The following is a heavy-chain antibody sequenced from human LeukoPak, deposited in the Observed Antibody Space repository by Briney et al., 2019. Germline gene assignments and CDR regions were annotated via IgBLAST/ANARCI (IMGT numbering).Heavy chain of an antibody. Sequence: SETLSLTCTVSGGSISSYYWSWVRQPPGKGLEWIGEIYHSGSTNYNPSLKSRVTISVDKSKNQFSLKLSSVTAADTAVYYCARSIAAANDYWGQGTLVTVSS. J-gene: IGHJ4*02. CDR1: GGSISSYY. CDR2: IYHSGST. V-gene: IGHV4-59*12. D-gene: IGHD6-13*01. CDR3: ARSIAAANDY.